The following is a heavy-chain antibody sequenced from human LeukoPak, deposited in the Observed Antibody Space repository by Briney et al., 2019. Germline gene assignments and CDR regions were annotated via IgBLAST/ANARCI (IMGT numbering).Heavy chain of an antibody. Sequence: GGSLRLSCAASGFTFSSYWMSWVRQAPGKGLEWVSSISSSSSYIYYADSVKGRFTISRDNAKNSLYLQMNSLRAEDTAVYYCARGRGYCSSTSCQNWFDPWGQGTLVTVSS. D-gene: IGHD2-2*01. CDR1: GFTFSSYW. V-gene: IGHV3-21*01. CDR3: ARGRGYCSSTSCQNWFDP. CDR2: ISSSSSYI. J-gene: IGHJ5*02.